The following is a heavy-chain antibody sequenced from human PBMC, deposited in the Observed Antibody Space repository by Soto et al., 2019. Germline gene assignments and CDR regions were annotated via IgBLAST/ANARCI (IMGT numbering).Heavy chain of an antibody. D-gene: IGHD3-9*01. CDR1: GFSLSTSGMC. V-gene: IGHV2-70*01. Sequence: SGPTLVNPTQTLTLTCTFSGFSLSTSGMCVSWIRQPPGKALEWLALIDWDDDKYYSTSLKTRLTISKDTSKNQVVLTMTNMDPVDTATYYCARELRYFDWSYYYGMDAWGQGTTVTVSS. J-gene: IGHJ6*02. CDR3: ARELRYFDWSYYYGMDA. CDR2: IDWDDDK.